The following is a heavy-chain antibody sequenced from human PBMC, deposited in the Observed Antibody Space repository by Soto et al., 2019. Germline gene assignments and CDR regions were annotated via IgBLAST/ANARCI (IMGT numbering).Heavy chain of an antibody. Sequence: EVQLVESGGGLVQPGGSLRLSCAASGFTFSSYEMNWVRQAPGKGREWVSYISSSGSTIYYADSVKGRFTISRDNAKNSLYLQKNSLRAEDTAVYYCARDMGSGWFIDYWGQGTLVTVSS. D-gene: IGHD6-19*01. J-gene: IGHJ4*02. CDR3: ARDMGSGWFIDY. V-gene: IGHV3-48*03. CDR1: GFTFSSYE. CDR2: ISSSGSTI.